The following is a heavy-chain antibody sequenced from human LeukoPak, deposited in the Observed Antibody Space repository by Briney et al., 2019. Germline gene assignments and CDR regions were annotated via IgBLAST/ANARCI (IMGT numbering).Heavy chain of an antibody. J-gene: IGHJ6*02. CDR1: GGSFSGYY. D-gene: IGHD3-22*01. V-gene: IGHV4-34*01. CDR2: INHSGST. CDR3: AREDYDSSGYYYLYYYGMDV. Sequence: SETLSLTCAVYGGSFSGYYWSWIRQPPGKGLEWIGEINHSGSTNYNPSLKSRVTISVDTSKNQFSLKLSSVTAADTAVYYCAREDYDSSGYYYLYYYGMDVWGQGTTVTVSS.